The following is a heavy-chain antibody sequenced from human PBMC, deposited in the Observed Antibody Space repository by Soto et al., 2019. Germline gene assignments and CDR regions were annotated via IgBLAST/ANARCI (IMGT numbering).Heavy chain of an antibody. V-gene: IGHV4-34*01. CDR2: INHSGIT. CDR1: GGSFSGYY. Sequence: SETLSLTCAVYGGSFSGYYWSWIRQPPGKGLEWLGEINHSGITDYNPSLKSRITISIDTSKKQFSLKLNSVTAADTAVYYCAIGPRMWLAGGGYWGQGTQVTVSS. D-gene: IGHD6-19*01. CDR3: AIGPRMWLAGGGY. J-gene: IGHJ4*02.